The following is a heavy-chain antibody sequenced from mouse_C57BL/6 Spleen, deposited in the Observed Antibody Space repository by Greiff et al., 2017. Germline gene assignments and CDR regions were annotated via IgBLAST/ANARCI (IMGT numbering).Heavy chain of an antibody. CDR1: GYSITSGYY. J-gene: IGHJ4*01. V-gene: IGHV3-6*01. CDR3: ARKGLGYAMDY. CDR2: ISYDGSN. Sequence: EVQVVESGPGLVKPSQSLSLTCSVTGYSITSGYYWNWIRQFPGNKLEWMGYISYDGSNNYNPSLKNRISITRDPSKNQFFLKLNSVTTEDTATYYCARKGLGYAMDYWGQGTSVTVSS. D-gene: IGHD2-4*01.